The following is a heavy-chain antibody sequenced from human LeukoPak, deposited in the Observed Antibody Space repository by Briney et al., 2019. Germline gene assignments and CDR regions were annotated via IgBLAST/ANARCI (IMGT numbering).Heavy chain of an antibody. CDR2: INPNSGGT. CDR1: GYTLTGYY. V-gene: IGHV1-2*02. CDR3: ARGTAGCSSTSCYSGWLVDY. J-gene: IGHJ4*02. Sequence: AASVKVSCKASGYTLTGYYMHWVRQAPGQGLEWMGWINPNSGGTNYAQKFQGRVTMTRDTSISTAYMELSRLRSDDTAVYYCARGTAGCSSTSCYSGWLVDYWGQGTLVTVSS. D-gene: IGHD2-2*02.